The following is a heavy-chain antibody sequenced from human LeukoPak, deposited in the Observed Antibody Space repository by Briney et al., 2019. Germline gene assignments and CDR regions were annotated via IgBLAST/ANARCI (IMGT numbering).Heavy chain of an antibody. CDR2: IYYSGGT. Sequence: SETLSLTCTVSGGSISSYYWSWIRQPPGKGLEWIGYIYYSGGTNYNPSLKSRVTISVDTSKNQFSLKLSSVTAADTAVYYCARLPIQLWFYFDYWGQGTLVTVSS. CDR1: GGSISSYY. V-gene: IGHV4-59*08. D-gene: IGHD5-18*01. J-gene: IGHJ4*02. CDR3: ARLPIQLWFYFDY.